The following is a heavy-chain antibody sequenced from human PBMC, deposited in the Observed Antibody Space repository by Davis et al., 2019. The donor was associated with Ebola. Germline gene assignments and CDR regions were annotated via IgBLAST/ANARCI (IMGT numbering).Heavy chain of an antibody. CDR3: ARSVDTPVVPYFDS. CDR1: GFTFSSYT. CDR2: ISYDGSNA. V-gene: IGHV3-30*04. J-gene: IGHJ4*02. D-gene: IGHD5-18*01. Sequence: GESLKISCAASGFTFSSYTLHWVRQAPGKGLEWVAVISYDGSNAHYADSVKGRFTISRDNSKNTQYLEMNRLRAEDTAVYYCARSVDTPVVPYFDSWGQGALVTVSS.